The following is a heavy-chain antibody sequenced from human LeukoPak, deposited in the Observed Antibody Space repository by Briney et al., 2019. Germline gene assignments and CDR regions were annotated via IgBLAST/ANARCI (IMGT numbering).Heavy chain of an antibody. V-gene: IGHV1-69*13. D-gene: IGHD3-10*01. J-gene: IGHJ6*02. CDR2: IIPIFGTA. Sequence: ASVKVSCKASGGTFSSYAISWVRQAPGQGLEWMEGIIPIFGTANYAQKFQGRVTITADESTSTAYMELSSLRSEDTAVYYCARDMGPENYYYYGMDVWGQGTTVTVSS. CDR3: ARDMGPENYYYYGMDV. CDR1: GGTFSSYA.